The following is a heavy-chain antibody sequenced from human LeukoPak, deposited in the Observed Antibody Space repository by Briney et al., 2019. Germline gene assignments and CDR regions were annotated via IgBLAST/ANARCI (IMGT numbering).Heavy chain of an antibody. CDR2: ISSSSSTI. Sequence: GGSLRLSCAASGLTFSDYSTNWVRQAPGKGLEWVSYISSSSSTIYYADSVKGRFTISRDNAKNSLYLQMNSLRAEDTTVYYCASDMRFLEWLLWDDALDIWGQGTMVTVSS. CDR3: ASDMRFLEWLLWDDALDI. J-gene: IGHJ3*02. V-gene: IGHV3-48*01. D-gene: IGHD3-3*01. CDR1: GLTFSDYS.